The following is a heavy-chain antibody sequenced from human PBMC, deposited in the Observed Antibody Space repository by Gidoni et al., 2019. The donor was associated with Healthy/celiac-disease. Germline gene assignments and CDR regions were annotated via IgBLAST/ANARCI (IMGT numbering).Heavy chain of an antibody. CDR1: GFTFSNAW. J-gene: IGHJ6*02. CDR2: IKSKTDGGTT. Sequence: LVESGGGLVKPGGSLRLSCAASGFTFSNAWMSWVRQAPGKGLEWVGRIKSKTDGGTTDYAAPVKGRFTISRDDSKNTLYLQMNSLKPEDTAVYYCTTDLPSYLYYYYGMDVWGQGTTVTVSS. V-gene: IGHV3-15*01. CDR3: TTDLPSYLYYYYGMDV.